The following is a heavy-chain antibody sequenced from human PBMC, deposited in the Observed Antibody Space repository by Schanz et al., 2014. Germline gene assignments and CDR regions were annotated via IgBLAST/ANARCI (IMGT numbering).Heavy chain of an antibody. J-gene: IGHJ2*01. CDR2: IYSSGST. D-gene: IGHD3-9*01. V-gene: IGHV3-53*01. CDR3: ARSTYYDILTGQTHTRVDVRYFDL. CDR1: GFTVSNSY. Sequence: DVQLVDSGGGLVQPGGSLRLSCAASGFTVSNSYIHWVRQAPGKGLEWVSTIYSSGSTYYADSVKGRLTISRDISKNTLYLQMNNLRADDTAVYYCARSTYYDILTGQTHTRVDVRYFDLWGRGTLVTVSS.